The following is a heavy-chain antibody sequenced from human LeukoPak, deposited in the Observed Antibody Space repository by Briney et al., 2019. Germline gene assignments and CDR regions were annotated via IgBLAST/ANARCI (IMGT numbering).Heavy chain of an antibody. J-gene: IGHJ6*02. V-gene: IGHV4-30-2*01. CDR1: GSSINSGGYY. D-gene: IGHD3-10*01. CDR3: AREIRRSYYGSGPSVGYGMDV. Sequence: SQTLSLTCTVSGSSINSGGYYWSWIRQPPGKGLEWIGEINHSGSTNYNPSLRSRVTISVDTSKNQFSLKLSSVTAADTAVYYCAREIRRSYYGSGPSVGYGMDVWGQGTTVTVSS. CDR2: INHSGST.